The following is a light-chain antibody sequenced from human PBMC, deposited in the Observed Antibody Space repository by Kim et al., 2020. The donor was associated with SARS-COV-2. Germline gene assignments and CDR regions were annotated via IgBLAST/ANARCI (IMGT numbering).Light chain of an antibody. CDR3: QLYVNSFTT. J-gene: IGKJ4*01. Sequence: SLGEGATLSCRASQSAYLKYLRGYQQRPGPAASLIIYGASSRATRFPDRFSGSVSGRGFTFTIVSLEREDFAVYYCQLYVNSFTTFGGGTRVDIK. V-gene: IGKV3-20*01. CDR2: GAS. CDR1: QSAYLKY.